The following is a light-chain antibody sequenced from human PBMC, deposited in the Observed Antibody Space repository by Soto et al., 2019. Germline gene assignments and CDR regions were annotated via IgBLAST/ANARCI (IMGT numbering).Light chain of an antibody. CDR3: QQYGSSSWT. CDR2: GAS. J-gene: IGKJ1*01. V-gene: IGKV3-20*01. Sequence: EVVLTQSPGTLSLSPGERATLSCRASQSVGSNYLAWYQQQKPGQAPRLLIYGASSRATGVSDRFSGSGSGTDFTLAFSRLEPEDFAVYYCQQYGSSSWTFGQGTKVDIK. CDR1: QSVGSNY.